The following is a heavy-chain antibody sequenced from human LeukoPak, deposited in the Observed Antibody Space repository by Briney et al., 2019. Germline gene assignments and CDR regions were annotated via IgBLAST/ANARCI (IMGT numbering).Heavy chain of an antibody. CDR2: IIPIFGTA. CDR3: ARVSYDSSGSAGGYFDY. CDR1: GGTFSSYA. D-gene: IGHD3-22*01. Sequence: SVKVSCKASGGTFSSYAISWVRQAPGQGLEWMGGIIPIFGTANYAQKFQGRVTITADESTSTAYMELSSLRSEDTAVYYCARVSYDSSGSAGGYFDYWGQGTLVTVSS. J-gene: IGHJ4*02. V-gene: IGHV1-69*13.